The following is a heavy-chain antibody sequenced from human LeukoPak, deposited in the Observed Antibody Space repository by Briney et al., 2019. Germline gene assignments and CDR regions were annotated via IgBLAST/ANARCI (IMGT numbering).Heavy chain of an antibody. CDR2: ISGSGVNT. V-gene: IGHV3-23*01. CDR1: GYTFSTYA. Sequence: GGSLRLSCTASGYTFSTYAMTWVRQAPGKGLEWVSAISGSGVNTYYADSVKGRFAASRDNSKNTLYLQMNSLRAEDTAVYYCSRGGTDDPFNSWGQGTLVTVSS. J-gene: IGHJ4*02. D-gene: IGHD1-1*01. CDR3: SRGGTDDPFNS.